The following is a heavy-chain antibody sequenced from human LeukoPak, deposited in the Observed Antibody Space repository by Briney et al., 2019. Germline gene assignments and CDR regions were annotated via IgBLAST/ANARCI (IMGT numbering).Heavy chain of an antibody. D-gene: IGHD2-2*01. CDR1: GGTFSSYA. V-gene: IGHV1-69*13. J-gene: IGHJ6*04. Sequence: ASVKVSCKASGGTFSSYAISWVRQAPGQGLEWMGGIIPIFGTANYAQKSQGRVTITADESTSTAYMELSSLRSEDTAVYYCAVKRGGYCSSTSCYFSHGMDVWGKGTTVTVSS. CDR3: AVKRGGYCSSTSCYFSHGMDV. CDR2: IIPIFGTA.